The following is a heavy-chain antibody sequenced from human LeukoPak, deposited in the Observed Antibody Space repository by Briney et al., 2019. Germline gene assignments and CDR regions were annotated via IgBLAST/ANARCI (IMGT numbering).Heavy chain of an antibody. CDR1: GYTFTTYW. J-gene: IGHJ4*02. CDR2: IYPGDSDT. CDR3: ARRLNNYDSSGYDY. V-gene: IGHV5-51*01. D-gene: IGHD3-22*01. Sequence: GESLKISCKGSGYTFTTYWIGWVRQMPGKGLEWMGIIYPGDSDTRYSPSSQGQVTMSADKSISTAYLQWSSLKASDTAIYYCARRLNNYDSSGYDYWGQGTLVTVSS.